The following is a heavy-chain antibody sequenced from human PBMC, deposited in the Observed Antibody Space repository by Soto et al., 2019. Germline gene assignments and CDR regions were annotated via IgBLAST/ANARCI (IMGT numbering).Heavy chain of an antibody. V-gene: IGHV1-69*02. Sequence: QVHLVQSGAEVKKPGSSVKVSCKASGDTFDSYTINWVRQAHGQRLEWMGRINPMLGMSNYALKFQGRVTGTAEKTESTVYFHLTSLRTDDPALYYCARMYVSGIRAVDYLGQGTLGTVSS. J-gene: IGHJ4*02. CDR3: ARMYVSGIRAVDY. CDR2: INPMLGMS. CDR1: GDTFDSYT. D-gene: IGHD2-8*01.